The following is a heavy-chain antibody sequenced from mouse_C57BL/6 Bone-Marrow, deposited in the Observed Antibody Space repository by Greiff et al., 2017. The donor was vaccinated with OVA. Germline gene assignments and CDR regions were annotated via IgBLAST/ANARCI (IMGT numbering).Heavy chain of an antibody. D-gene: IGHD4-1*01. V-gene: IGHV1-82*01. J-gene: IGHJ3*01. CDR1: GYAFSSSW. Sequence: VQLQQSGPELVKPGASVKISCKASGYAFSSSWMNWVKQRPGKGLEWIGRIYPGDGDTNYNGKFMGKATLTADKSSSTAYMQLSSLTSEDSAVYFCARAWDWGQGTLVTVSA. CDR3: ARAWD. CDR2: IYPGDGDT.